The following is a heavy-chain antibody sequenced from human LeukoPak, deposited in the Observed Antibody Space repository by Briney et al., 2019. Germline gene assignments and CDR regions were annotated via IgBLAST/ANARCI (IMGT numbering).Heavy chain of an antibody. J-gene: IGHJ6*03. CDR1: GGSISSYY. V-gene: IGHV4-59*01. Sequence: SETLSLTCTVSGGSISSYYWSWIRQPPGKGLEWIGYIYYSGSTNYNPSLKSRVTISVDTSKNQFSLKLSSVTAADTAVYYCARGPSDDYYYYYYMDVWGKGTTVTVSS. CDR3: ARGPSDDYYYYYYMDV. CDR2: IYYSGST. D-gene: IGHD1-26*01.